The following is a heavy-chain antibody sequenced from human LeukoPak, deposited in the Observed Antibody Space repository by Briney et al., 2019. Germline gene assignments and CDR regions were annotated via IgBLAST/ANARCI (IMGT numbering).Heavy chain of an antibody. D-gene: IGHD5-18*01. CDR1: AFTFSNYA. CDR3: AKGPTAMVLDY. V-gene: IGHV3-23*01. Sequence: PGGSLRLSRVASAFTFSNYAMSWVRQAPGKGLEWVSAIHGSGDITYYADSVKGRFTISRDNSKNTLYLQMNSLRAEDTAVYYCAKGPTAMVLDYWGQGTLVTVSS. J-gene: IGHJ4*02. CDR2: IHGSGDIT.